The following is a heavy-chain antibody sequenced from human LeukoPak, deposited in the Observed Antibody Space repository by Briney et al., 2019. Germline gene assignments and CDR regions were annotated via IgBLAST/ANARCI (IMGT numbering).Heavy chain of an antibody. CDR3: ARDPAPYYYDSSGYDI. V-gene: IGHV3-48*01. CDR2: ISSSSSTI. CDR1: GFTFSSYS. Sequence: PGGSLRLSCAASGFTFSSYSMNWVRQAPGKGLEWASYISSSSSTIYYADSVKGRFTISRDNAKNSLYLQMNSLRAEDTAVYYCARDPAPYYYDSSGYDIWGQGTMVTVSS. D-gene: IGHD3-22*01. J-gene: IGHJ3*02.